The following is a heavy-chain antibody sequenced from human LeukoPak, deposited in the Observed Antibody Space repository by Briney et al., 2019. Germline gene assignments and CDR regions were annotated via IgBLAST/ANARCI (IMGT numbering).Heavy chain of an antibody. V-gene: IGHV3-64*01. D-gene: IGHD3-22*01. J-gene: IGHJ5*02. Sequence: PGGSLRLSCAVSGFTFSSYAMHWVRQAPGKGLEYVSAISSNGGSTYYANSVKGRFTISRDNSKNTLYLQMGSLRAEDMAVYYCARVLWGYYNPGGQGTLVTVSS. CDR3: ARVLWGYYNP. CDR2: ISSNGGST. CDR1: GFTFSSYA.